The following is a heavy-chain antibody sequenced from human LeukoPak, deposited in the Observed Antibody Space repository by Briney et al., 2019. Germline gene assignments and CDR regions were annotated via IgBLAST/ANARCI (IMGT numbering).Heavy chain of an antibody. CDR2: INHSGST. Sequence: SETLSLTCAVYGGSFSGYYWSWIRQPPGKGLEWIGEINHSGSTDYNPSLKSRVTISVDTSKNQFSLKLSSVTAADTAVYYCARERAAAGFGNAFDIWGQGTMVTVSS. CDR1: GGSFSGYY. V-gene: IGHV4-34*01. CDR3: ARERAAAGFGNAFDI. J-gene: IGHJ3*02. D-gene: IGHD6-13*01.